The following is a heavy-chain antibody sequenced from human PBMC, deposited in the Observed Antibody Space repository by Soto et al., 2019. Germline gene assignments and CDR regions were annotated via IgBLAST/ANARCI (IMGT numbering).Heavy chain of an antibody. CDR3: ARVHVMVVAGSTFDY. D-gene: IGHD6-19*01. J-gene: IGHJ4*03. CDR1: GDSISGGSY. Sequence: SETLSLTCTVSGDSISGGSYWGWIRQPPGEGPEWIASIYHGGTTFYNPSLKSRISISVDTSKNQFSLRLTSVTAADTATYYCARVHVMVVAGSTFDYWGPGTLVTAPQ. V-gene: IGHV4-38-2*02. CDR2: IYHGGTT.